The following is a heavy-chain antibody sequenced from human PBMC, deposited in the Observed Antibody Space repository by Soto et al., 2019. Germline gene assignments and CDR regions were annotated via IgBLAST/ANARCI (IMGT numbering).Heavy chain of an antibody. J-gene: IGHJ4*02. V-gene: IGHV1-18*01. CDR1: GYSFTTSG. CDR3: ARRLYGDYDY. Sequence: ASVKVSCKASGYSFTTSGITWVRQAPGQGLEWMGWISTYNGNTNYAQKLQDRVTLTTDTSTSTAYMELKSLRSDDTAVYYCARRLYGDYDYWGQGTLVTVSS. D-gene: IGHD4-17*01. CDR2: ISTYNGNT.